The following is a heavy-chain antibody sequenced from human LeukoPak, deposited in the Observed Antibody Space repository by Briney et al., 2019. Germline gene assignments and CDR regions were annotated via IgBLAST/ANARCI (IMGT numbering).Heavy chain of an antibody. CDR1: GGSISSYY. CDR3: AIWGGGDTWENWFDP. Sequence: PSETLSLTCTVSGGSISSYYWSWIRQPPGKGLEWIGYIYYSGSTNYNPSLKSRVTISVDTSKNQFSLKLSSVTAADTAVYYCAIWGGGDTWENWFDPWGQGTLVTVSS. CDR2: IYYSGST. D-gene: IGHD2-21*02. J-gene: IGHJ5*02. V-gene: IGHV4-59*08.